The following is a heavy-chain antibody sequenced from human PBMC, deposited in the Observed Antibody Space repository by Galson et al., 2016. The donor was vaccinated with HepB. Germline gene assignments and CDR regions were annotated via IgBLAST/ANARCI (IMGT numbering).Heavy chain of an antibody. CDR2: IHISGNT. V-gene: IGHV4-61*02. J-gene: IGHJ4*02. CDR3: ARGPSGSSRGYSHY. CDR1: GDSISNNSYY. Sequence: TLSLTCTVSGDSISNNSYYWSWIRQPAGKGLEWIGRIHISGNTNYNPSLRSRLTISIDTSKKKLSLRLTSVTAADSAVYYCARGPSGSSRGYSHYWGQGTLVTVSS. D-gene: IGHD5-12*01.